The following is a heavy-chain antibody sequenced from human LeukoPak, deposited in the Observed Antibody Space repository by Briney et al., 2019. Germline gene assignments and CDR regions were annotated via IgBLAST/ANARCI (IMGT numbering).Heavy chain of an antibody. CDR2: ISSSGSTI. V-gene: IGHV3-23*01. J-gene: IGHJ4*02. D-gene: IGHD3-22*01. CDR1: GFTISNYA. Sequence: GGSLRLSCAASGFTISNYAMSWVRQAPGKGLEWVSYISSSGSTIYYADSVKGRFTISRDNSKNTLYLQMNSLRAEDTAVYYCAKWDTYYDSSGYYFYWGQGTLVTVSS. CDR3: AKWDTYYDSSGYYFY.